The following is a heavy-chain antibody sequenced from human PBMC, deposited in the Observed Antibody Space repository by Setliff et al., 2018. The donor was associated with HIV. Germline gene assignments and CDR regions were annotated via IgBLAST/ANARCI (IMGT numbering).Heavy chain of an antibody. D-gene: IGHD3-22*01. CDR1: GGSITAPYN. V-gene: IGHV3-21*01. CDR3: ARDPYYYESTNYRTAGLFDY. Sequence: KPSETLSLTCTVSGGSITAPYNYWSWIRQPPGKGLEWVSSISGLSTYIYYADSVKGRFTISRDNGKNSLYLQLNSLRAEDTAVYFCARDPYYYESTNYRTAGLFDYWGQGTLVTVS. CDR2: ISGLSTYI. J-gene: IGHJ4*02.